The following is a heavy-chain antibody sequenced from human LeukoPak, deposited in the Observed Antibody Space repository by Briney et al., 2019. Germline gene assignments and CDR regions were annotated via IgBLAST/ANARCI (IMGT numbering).Heavy chain of an antibody. CDR3: AEHPDWGNYYYYAMDV. CDR1: GGSLRSYY. V-gene: IGHV4-59*08. Sequence: PSETLSLTCTVSGGSLRSYYWSWIRQPPGKGLEWIGYIYYTGNTDYNPSLKSRVTISVDTSKNQFSLKLTSVTAADTAVYYCAEHPDWGNYYYYAMDVWGQGTTVTVSS. J-gene: IGHJ6*02. CDR2: IYYTGNT. D-gene: IGHD3-16*01.